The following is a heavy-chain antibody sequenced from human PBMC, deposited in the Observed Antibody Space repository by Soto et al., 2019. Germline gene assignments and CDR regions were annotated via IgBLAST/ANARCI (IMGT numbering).Heavy chain of an antibody. D-gene: IGHD2-15*01. J-gene: IGHJ4*02. CDR1: GFTFSSYA. CDR2: ISGSGGST. CDR3: AKDWGFCSGGSCPFFDY. V-gene: IGHV3-23*01. Sequence: PGGSLRLSCAASGFTFSSYAMSWVRQAPGKGLEWVSAISGSGGSTYYADSVKGRFTISRDNSKNTLYLQMNSLRAEDTAVYYCAKDWGFCSGGSCPFFDYWGQGTLVTVSS.